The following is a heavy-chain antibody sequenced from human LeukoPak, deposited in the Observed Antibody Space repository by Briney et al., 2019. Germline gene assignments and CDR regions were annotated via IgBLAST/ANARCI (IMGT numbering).Heavy chain of an antibody. J-gene: IGHJ4*02. Sequence: GGSLRLSCAASEFTFSSYSMHWLRQAPGKGLEYVASISNNGGSTYYADSVKGRFTISRDNSKNTLYLQMNSLRAEDTAVYYCVKAILTGYYRGYFDYWGQGTLVTVSS. V-gene: IGHV3-64*04. CDR3: VKAILTGYYRGYFDY. CDR1: EFTFSSYS. CDR2: ISNNGGST. D-gene: IGHD3-9*01.